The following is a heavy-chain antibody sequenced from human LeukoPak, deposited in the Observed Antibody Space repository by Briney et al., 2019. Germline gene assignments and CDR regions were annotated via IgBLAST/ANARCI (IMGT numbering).Heavy chain of an antibody. J-gene: IGHJ2*01. Sequence: SETLSLTCAVYGGSFSPYYWSWIRQSPDKGLEWIGEINHSRSTNYNPSLKSRVTISVDTSKNQFSLKLSSVTAADTAVYYCARGGGYNFGCFDLWGRGTLVTVSS. D-gene: IGHD5-24*01. CDR1: GGSFSPYY. CDR3: ARGGGYNFGCFDL. CDR2: INHSRST. V-gene: IGHV4-34*01.